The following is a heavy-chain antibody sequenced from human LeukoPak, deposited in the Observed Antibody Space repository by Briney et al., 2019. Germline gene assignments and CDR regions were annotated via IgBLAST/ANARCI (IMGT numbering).Heavy chain of an antibody. CDR3: ARAKFEIYYYYYMDV. V-gene: IGHV4-59*01. Sequence: SETLSLTCTVSGGSISYYYWSWIRQSPGKGLEWIGYIYYSGSTNYNPSLKSRVTISVDTSKNQFSLKLSSVTAADTAVYYCARAKFEIYYYYYMDVWGKGTTVTVSS. J-gene: IGHJ6*03. CDR2: IYYSGST. D-gene: IGHD3-16*01. CDR1: GGSISYYY.